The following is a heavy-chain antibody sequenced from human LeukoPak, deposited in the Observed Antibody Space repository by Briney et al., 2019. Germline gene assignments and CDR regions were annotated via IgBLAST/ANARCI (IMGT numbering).Heavy chain of an antibody. J-gene: IGHJ4*02. D-gene: IGHD3-10*01. CDR3: AREGTGMVRGVITEYFDY. CDR1: GGTFSSFA. CDR2: IIPIFGTA. Sequence: SVKVSCKASGGTFSSFAINWVRQAPGQGLEWMGRIIPIFGTANYAQKFQGRVTITADESTSTAYMQLSSLRSEDTAVYYCAREGTGMVRGVITEYFDYWGQGTLVTVSS. V-gene: IGHV1-69*13.